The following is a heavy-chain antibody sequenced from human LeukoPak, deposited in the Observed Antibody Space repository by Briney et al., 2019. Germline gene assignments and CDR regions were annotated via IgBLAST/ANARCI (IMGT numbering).Heavy chain of an antibody. CDR1: GFTFSSYN. D-gene: IGHD6-19*01. Sequence: GGSLRLSCAASGFTFSSYNMNWVRQAPGKGLEWVSYITSSSTIYYADSVKGRFTISRDNAKNSLYLQMNSLRAEDTAVYYCARRGASSGGLDYWGQGTLVTVSS. V-gene: IGHV3-48*01. CDR2: ITSSSTI. J-gene: IGHJ4*02. CDR3: ARRGASSGGLDY.